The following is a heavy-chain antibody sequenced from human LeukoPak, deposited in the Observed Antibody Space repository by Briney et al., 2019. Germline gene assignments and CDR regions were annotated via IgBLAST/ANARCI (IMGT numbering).Heavy chain of an antibody. D-gene: IGHD3-22*01. Sequence: SETLSLTCTASGGSISSGGYYWSWIRQHPGKGLEWIGYIYYSGSTYYNPSLKSRVTISVDTSKNQFSLKLSSVTAADTAVYYCARGEAYYYDSSGSEFLDYWGQGTLVTVSS. V-gene: IGHV4-31*03. CDR2: IYYSGST. CDR3: ARGEAYYYDSSGSEFLDY. CDR1: GGSISSGGYY. J-gene: IGHJ4*02.